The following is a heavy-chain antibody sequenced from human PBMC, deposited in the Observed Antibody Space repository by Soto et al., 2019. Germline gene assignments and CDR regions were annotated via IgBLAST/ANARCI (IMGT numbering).Heavy chain of an antibody. J-gene: IGHJ5*02. Sequence: LETLSLTCSVSGGSVSSGSSYWNWIRQPPGKGLEWIGNIYYSGSTNYNPSLTSRVSISIDTSKNQFSLNINSLTAADTAVYYCARDSYSPIWPWGQGTLVTVSS. D-gene: IGHD4-4*01. CDR3: ARDSYSPIWP. CDR2: IYYSGST. CDR1: GGSVSSGSSY. V-gene: IGHV4-61*01.